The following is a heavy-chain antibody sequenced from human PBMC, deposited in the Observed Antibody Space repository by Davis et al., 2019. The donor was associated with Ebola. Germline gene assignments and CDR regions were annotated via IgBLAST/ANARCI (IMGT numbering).Heavy chain of an antibody. Sequence: ASVKVSCKASGYTFTGYYMHWVRRAPGQGLEWMGWINPNSGGTNYAQKFQGWVTMTRDTSISTAYMELSRLRSDDTAVYYCARDRRIAAAGTIYYGMDVWGQGTTVTVSS. CDR3: ARDRRIAAAGTIYYGMDV. CDR1: GYTFTGYY. J-gene: IGHJ6*02. D-gene: IGHD6-13*01. V-gene: IGHV1-2*04. CDR2: INPNSGGT.